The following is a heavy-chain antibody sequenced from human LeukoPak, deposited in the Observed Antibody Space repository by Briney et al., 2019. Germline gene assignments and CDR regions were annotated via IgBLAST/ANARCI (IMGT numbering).Heavy chain of an antibody. V-gene: IGHV4-4*07. CDR2: IYTSGST. J-gene: IGHJ3*02. CDR3: ARTPGTNRRDAFDI. D-gene: IGHD1-1*01. CDR1: GGSISSYY. Sequence: PSETLSLTCTVSGGSISSYYWSWIRQPAGKGLEWIGRIYTSGSTNYNPSLKSRVTMSVDTSKNQFSLKLSPVTAADTAVYYCARTPGTNRRDAFDIWGQGTMVTVS.